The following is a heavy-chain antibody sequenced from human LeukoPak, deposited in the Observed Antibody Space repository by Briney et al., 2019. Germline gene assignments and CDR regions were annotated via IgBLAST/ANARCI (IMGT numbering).Heavy chain of an antibody. V-gene: IGHV1-18*04. D-gene: IGHD4-17*01. CDR2: ISAYNGNT. CDR1: GYTFTSCG. CDR3: ARNSFDDYGDYDFPPFFDY. Sequence: ASVKVSCKASGYTFTSCGISWVRQAPGQGLEWMGWISAYNGNTNYAQKLQGRVTMTTDTSTSTAYMELRSLRSDDTAVYYCARNSFDDYGDYDFPPFFDYWGKGTLVTVSS. J-gene: IGHJ4*02.